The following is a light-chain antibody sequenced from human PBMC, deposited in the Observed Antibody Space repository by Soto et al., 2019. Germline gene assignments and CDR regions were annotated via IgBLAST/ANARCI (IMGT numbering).Light chain of an antibody. CDR2: SVS. J-gene: IGKJ1*01. Sequence: EMVLTQSPGTLSLSPGDRATLSCRASQSVSNDYVAWVQQKPGQTPRLLIYSVSSRATGIPDRLSGSGSGTDFTLTISDVQPEDFALYYCHQRQSWPRTFGQGTKVDIK. V-gene: IGKV3-20*01. CDR1: QSVSNDY. CDR3: HQRQSWPRT.